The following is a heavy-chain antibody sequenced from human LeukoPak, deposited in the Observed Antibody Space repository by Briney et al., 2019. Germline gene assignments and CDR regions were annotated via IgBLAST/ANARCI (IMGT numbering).Heavy chain of an antibody. CDR2: IIPILGIA. CDR3: ARDYRITIFGVFNDALDI. V-gene: IGHV1-69*04. D-gene: IGHD3-3*01. Sequence: ASVKVSCKASGGTFSSYAISWVRQAPGQGLEGMGRIIPILGIANYAQKFQGRVTITADKSTSTAYMELSSLRSEDTAVYYCARDYRITIFGVFNDALDIWGQGTMVTVSS. CDR1: GGTFSSYA. J-gene: IGHJ3*02.